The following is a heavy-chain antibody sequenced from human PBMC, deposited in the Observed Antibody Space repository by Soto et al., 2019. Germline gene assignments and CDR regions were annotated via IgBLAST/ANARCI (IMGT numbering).Heavy chain of an antibody. CDR3: ARGGSRSYTSWFDP. D-gene: IGHD3-10*01. CDR1: GYTFTSYG. CDR2: ISGYNGNT. J-gene: IGHJ5*02. Sequence: QVQLVQSGAEVKKPGASVKVSCKASGYTFTSYGITWVRQAPGQGLEWMGWISGYNGNTNYAQKFQGRVTMTTDTSTSTAYMGLRSLRYDDTAVYYCARGGSRSYTSWFDPWGQGTLVTVSS. V-gene: IGHV1-18*01.